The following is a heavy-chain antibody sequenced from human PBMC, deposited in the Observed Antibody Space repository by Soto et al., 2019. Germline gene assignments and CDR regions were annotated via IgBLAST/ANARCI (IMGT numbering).Heavy chain of an antibody. CDR3: ARDNAWFGELPFDY. J-gene: IGHJ4*02. Sequence: ASVKVSCKASGYTFTSYGISWVRQAPGQGLEWMGWISAYNGNTNYAQKLQGRVTMTTDTFTSTAYMELRSLRSDDTAVYYCARDNAWFGELPFDYWGQGTLVTVSS. D-gene: IGHD3-10*01. V-gene: IGHV1-18*01. CDR2: ISAYNGNT. CDR1: GYTFTSYG.